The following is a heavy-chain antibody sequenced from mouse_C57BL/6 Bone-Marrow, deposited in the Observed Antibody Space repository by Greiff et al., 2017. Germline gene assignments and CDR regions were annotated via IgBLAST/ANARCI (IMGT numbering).Heavy chain of an antibody. D-gene: IGHD3-2*02. J-gene: IGHJ4*01. CDR2: INPNYGTT. CDR1: GYSFTDYN. V-gene: IGHV1-39*01. Sequence: VQLQQSGPELVKPGASVKISCKASGYSFTDYNMNWVKQSNGKSLEWIGVINPNYGTTSYNQKFKGKAKLTVDQSSSTAYMQLNSLTSEDSAVYYCASRQLSPPYYYAMDYWGQGTSGTVSS. CDR3: ASRQLSPPYYYAMDY.